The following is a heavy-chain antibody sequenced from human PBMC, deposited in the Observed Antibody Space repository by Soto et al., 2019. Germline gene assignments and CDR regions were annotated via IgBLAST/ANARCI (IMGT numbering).Heavy chain of an antibody. CDR3: AKDRGLRRITIFGVVSNYGMDV. J-gene: IGHJ6*02. CDR1: GFTFSSYA. D-gene: IGHD3-3*01. CDR2: ISGSGGST. Sequence: GGSLRLSCAASGFTFSSYAMSWVRQAPGKGLEWVSAISGSGGSTYYADSVKGRFTISRDNSKNTLYLQMNSLRAEDTAVYYCAKDRGLRRITIFGVVSNYGMDVWGQGTTVT. V-gene: IGHV3-23*01.